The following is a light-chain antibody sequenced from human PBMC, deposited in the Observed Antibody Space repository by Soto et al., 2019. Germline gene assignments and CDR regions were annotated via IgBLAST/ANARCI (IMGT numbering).Light chain of an antibody. CDR1: SSDVGGYNY. J-gene: IGLJ1*01. V-gene: IGLV2-14*01. CDR3: SSYTSSSTLLYV. Sequence: QSVLTQPASVSGSPGQSITISCTGTSSDVGGYNYVSWYQQHPGKAPKLMIYDVSNRTSGVSNRFSGSKSGNTASLNISGLQAEDEADYYCSSYTSSSTLLYVFGTGTKVTVL. CDR2: DVS.